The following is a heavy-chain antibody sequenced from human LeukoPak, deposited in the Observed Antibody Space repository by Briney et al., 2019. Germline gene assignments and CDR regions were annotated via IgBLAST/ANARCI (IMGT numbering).Heavy chain of an antibody. CDR2: IYPGDSET. D-gene: IGHD2-15*01. Sequence: GESLKISCKASGYSFNSYWMGWVRQMPGKGLEWMGIIYPGDSETRYSPSVQGRVTISVDRSSTTTFLQWSSLEASDSGVYFCTSSYCSTGSCSRDYWGQGTLVTVSS. V-gene: IGHV5-51*01. J-gene: IGHJ4*02. CDR3: TSSYCSTGSCSRDY. CDR1: GYSFNSYW.